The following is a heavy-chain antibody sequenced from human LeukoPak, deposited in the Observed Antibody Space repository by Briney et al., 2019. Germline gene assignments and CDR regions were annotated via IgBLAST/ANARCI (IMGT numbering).Heavy chain of an antibody. CDR2: IYHGGII. CDR3: VNNDSFAY. J-gene: IGHJ4*02. D-gene: IGHD2-8*01. Sequence: GGSLRLSCVVSGIDISSNYMNWVRQAPGKGLEWVSVIYHGGIIYYADSVKGRFSISRDISMNTVFLQLNNLRAEDTAIYHCVNNDSFAYWGQGTLVTVS. CDR1: GIDISSNY. V-gene: IGHV3-53*01.